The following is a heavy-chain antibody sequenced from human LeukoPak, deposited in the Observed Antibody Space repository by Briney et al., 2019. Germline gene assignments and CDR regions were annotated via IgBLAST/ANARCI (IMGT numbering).Heavy chain of an antibody. Sequence: GESLQISCKSSGYTFTGYWIGWVRQMPGKGLEWMGIISPGDSDTRYSPSFQGQVTMSADKSINTAYLQWGSLQASDTAMYYCARGRGATVITNFDYWGQGTLVSVSS. CDR3: ARGRGATVITNFDY. CDR2: ISPGDSDT. D-gene: IGHD4-23*01. J-gene: IGHJ4*02. CDR1: GYTFTGYW. V-gene: IGHV5-51*01.